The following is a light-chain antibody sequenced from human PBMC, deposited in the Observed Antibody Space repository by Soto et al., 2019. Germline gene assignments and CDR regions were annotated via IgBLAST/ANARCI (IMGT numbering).Light chain of an antibody. Sequence: EIVLTQSPGTLSLSPGERATLSCRASERVRSNCLAWYQQKPVQAPRLLIYGASSGASDIPDRFSGTGSGTDFTLTISRLEPEDFALYFCHQYGSSPRTCAQGTKVEIK. CDR3: HQYGSSPRT. CDR2: GAS. J-gene: IGKJ1*01. CDR1: ERVRSNC. V-gene: IGKV3-20*01.